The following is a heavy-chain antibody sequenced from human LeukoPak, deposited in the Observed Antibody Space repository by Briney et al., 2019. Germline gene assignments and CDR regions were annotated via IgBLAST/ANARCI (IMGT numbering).Heavy chain of an antibody. J-gene: IGHJ3*02. CDR1: GGSFSSYY. V-gene: IGHV4-59*01. CDR3: ARDVAYRGAFDI. D-gene: IGHD1-14*01. Sequence: SETLSLTCTVSGGSFSSYYWTWIRQPPGKGLEWIGFIYYSGSTDYNPSLKSRVTISLNTSKNQFSLKLSSVTAADTAVFYCARDVAYRGAFDIWGQGTLVTVSS. CDR2: IYYSGST.